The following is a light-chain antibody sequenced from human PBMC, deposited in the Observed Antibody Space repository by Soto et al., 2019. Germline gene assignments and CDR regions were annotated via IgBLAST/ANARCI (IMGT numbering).Light chain of an antibody. CDR3: QQYNSYPWT. CDR2: DAS. Sequence: DIQMIHSPSTLSASVGDRVTITCRASQSISSWLAWYQQKPGKAPKLLIYDASSLDSGVPSRFSGSGSGTEFTLTISSLQPDDFATYYCQQYNSYPWTFGQGTKV. CDR1: QSISSW. J-gene: IGKJ1*01. V-gene: IGKV1-5*01.